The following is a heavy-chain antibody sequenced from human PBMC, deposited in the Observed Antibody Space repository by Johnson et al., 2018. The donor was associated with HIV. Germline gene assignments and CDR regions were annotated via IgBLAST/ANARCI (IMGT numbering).Heavy chain of an antibody. CDR2: IKQEGSEK. D-gene: IGHD2-21*01. CDR1: GFTISSYW. J-gene: IGHJ3*02. CDR3: AREMVVAGAFDI. Sequence: VQLVESGGGLVQPGGSLRLSCAASGFTISSYWMSWVRQAPGKGLEWVANIKQEGSEKDDVDSVKGRFTISRDKAKNSLYLQMNSLRAEDTALYYCAREMVVAGAFDIWGQGTMVTVSS. V-gene: IGHV3-7*03.